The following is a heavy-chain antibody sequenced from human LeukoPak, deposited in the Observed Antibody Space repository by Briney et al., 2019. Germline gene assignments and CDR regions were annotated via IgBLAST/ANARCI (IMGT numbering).Heavy chain of an antibody. Sequence: QSGRSLRLSCAASALTFSSYAMHWVRQAPGKGLEWVAVISYDGSNKYYADSVKGRFTISRDNSKNTLYLQMNSLRAEDTAVYYCARDRTGYYGSGSFDYWGQGTLVTVSS. J-gene: IGHJ4*02. CDR1: ALTFSSYA. CDR2: ISYDGSNK. D-gene: IGHD3-10*01. V-gene: IGHV3-30*04. CDR3: ARDRTGYYGSGSFDY.